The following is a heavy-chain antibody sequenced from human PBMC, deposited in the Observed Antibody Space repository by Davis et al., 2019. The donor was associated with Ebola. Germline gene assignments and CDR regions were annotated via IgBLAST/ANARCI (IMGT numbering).Heavy chain of an antibody. CDR2: IYPGDSDT. V-gene: IGHV5-51*01. CDR3: ARRTGYDFWSGYWWFDP. J-gene: IGHJ5*02. D-gene: IGHD3-3*01. CDR1: GYSFTSYW. Sequence: KVSCKGSGYSFTSYWIGWVRQMPGKGLEWMGIIYPGDSDTRYSPSFQGQVTISADKSISTAYLQWSSLKASDTAMYYCARRTGYDFWSGYWWFDPWGQGTLVTVSS.